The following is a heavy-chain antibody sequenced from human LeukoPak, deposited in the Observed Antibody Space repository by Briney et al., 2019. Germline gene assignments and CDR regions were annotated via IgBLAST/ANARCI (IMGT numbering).Heavy chain of an antibody. V-gene: IGHV3-23*01. CDR2: ISGSGGST. CDR3: AKTREGIAVAEGILDY. D-gene: IGHD6-19*01. Sequence: GGSLRLSCAASGFTFSSYAMSWVRQAPGKGLEWVSAISGSGGSTYYADSVKGRFTTSRDNSKNTLYLQMNSLRAEDTAVYYCAKTREGIAVAEGILDYWGQGTLVTVSS. J-gene: IGHJ4*02. CDR1: GFTFSSYA.